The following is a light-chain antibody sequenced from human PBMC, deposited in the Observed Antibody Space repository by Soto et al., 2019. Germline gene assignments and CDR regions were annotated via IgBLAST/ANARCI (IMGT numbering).Light chain of an antibody. Sequence: EIVLTQSPAILSMSPGEIATLSCRASQSVSSYFACYQQKPGQAPRLLIYDASNRATGVPARFSGSGSGPDFTLTIISLEPEDFGVYYCQQRRYWPMTFGQGTKVEIK. CDR3: QQRRYWPMT. CDR2: DAS. CDR1: QSVSSY. V-gene: IGKV3-11*01. J-gene: IGKJ1*01.